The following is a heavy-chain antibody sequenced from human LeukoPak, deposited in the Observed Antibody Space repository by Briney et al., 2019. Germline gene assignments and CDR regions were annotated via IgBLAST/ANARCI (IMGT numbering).Heavy chain of an antibody. CDR3: ARDIVEVNLVAAFHFDY. CDR1: GYTFTGYY. Sequence: GASVKVSCKASGYTFTGYYMHWVRQAPGQGLEWMGWINPNSGGTNYAQKFQGRVTMTRDTSISTAYMELSRLRSDDTAVYYCARDIVEVNLVAAFHFDYWGQGTLVTVSS. CDR2: INPNSGGT. V-gene: IGHV1-2*02. J-gene: IGHJ4*02. D-gene: IGHD2-21*01.